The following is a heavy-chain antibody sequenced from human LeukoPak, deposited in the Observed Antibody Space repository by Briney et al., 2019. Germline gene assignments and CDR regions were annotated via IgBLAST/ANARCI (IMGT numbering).Heavy chain of an antibody. Sequence: GGSLRLSCAASGFAFSGYAMHWVRQAPGKGLEWGAFISYNGGEEYYADSVKGRFTISRDNSKNILYLQMDSLRPEDTAVYYCAKDLERHIVVVTASAVDYWGQGTLVTVSS. CDR2: ISYNGGEE. D-gene: IGHD2-21*02. J-gene: IGHJ4*02. CDR1: GFAFSGYA. V-gene: IGHV3-30*04. CDR3: AKDLERHIVVVTASAVDY.